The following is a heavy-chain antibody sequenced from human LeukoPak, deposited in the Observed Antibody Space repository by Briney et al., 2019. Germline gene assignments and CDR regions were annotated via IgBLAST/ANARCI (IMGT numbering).Heavy chain of an antibody. CDR2: ISYDGSNK. V-gene: IGHV3-30-3*01. CDR3: ARGLYYDFWSGFAY. D-gene: IGHD3-3*01. J-gene: IGHJ4*02. CDR1: GFTFSSYA. Sequence: GGSLRLSCAASGFTFSSYAMHWVRQAPGKGLEWVAVISYDGSNKYYVDSVKGRFTISRDNSKNTLYLQMNSLRAEDTAVYYCARGLYYDFWSGFAYWGQGTLVTVSS.